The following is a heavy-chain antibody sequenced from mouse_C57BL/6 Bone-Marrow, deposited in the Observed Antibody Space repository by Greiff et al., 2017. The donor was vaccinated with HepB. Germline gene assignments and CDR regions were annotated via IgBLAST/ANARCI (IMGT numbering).Heavy chain of an antibody. V-gene: IGHV1-9*01. CDR3: ARRDYYYGRSYYAMDY. CDR2: ILPGSGST. CDR1: GYTFTGYW. D-gene: IGHD1-1*01. Sequence: QVQLQQSGAELMKPGASVKLSCKATGYTFTGYWIEWVKQRPGHGLEWIGEILPGSGSTNYNEKFKGKATSSADTYSNTAYMQLSSLTTEDSAIYYFARRDYYYGRSYYAMDYWGQGTSVTVSS. J-gene: IGHJ4*01.